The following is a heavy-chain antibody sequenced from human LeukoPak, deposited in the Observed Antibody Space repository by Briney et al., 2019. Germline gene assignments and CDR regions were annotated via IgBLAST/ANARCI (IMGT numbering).Heavy chain of an antibody. V-gene: IGHV4-59*01. CDR3: ARDYDY. J-gene: IGHJ4*02. CDR2: IYYSGST. CDR1: GGSISSYY. Sequence: AETLSLTCTVSGGSISSYYWSWIRQPPGKGLEWIGYIYYSGSTNYNPSLKSRVTISVDTSKNQFSLKLSSVTAADTAVHYCARDYDYWGQGTLVTASS.